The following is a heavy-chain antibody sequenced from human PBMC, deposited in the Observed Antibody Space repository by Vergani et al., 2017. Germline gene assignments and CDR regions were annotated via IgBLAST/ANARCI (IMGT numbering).Heavy chain of an antibody. V-gene: IGHV3-23*01. CDR3: VKGGWNYWFDS. J-gene: IGHJ5*01. CDR1: GFSFTTYA. D-gene: IGHD1-1*01. CDR2: INTNCDYT. Sequence: VQLLESGGDLVQPGGSLRLSCAASGFSFTTYAMSWVRQATGKGLEWVSTINTNCDYTRYGASVKGRFTISRDNSKSTLYLQMNSLRPEDTAIYYCVKGGWNYWFDSWGQGTLVIVS.